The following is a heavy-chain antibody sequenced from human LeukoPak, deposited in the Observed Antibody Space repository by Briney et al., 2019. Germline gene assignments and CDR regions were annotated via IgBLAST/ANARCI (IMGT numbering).Heavy chain of an antibody. J-gene: IGHJ6*03. V-gene: IGHV4-38-2*01. CDR2: IYHSGST. D-gene: IGHD6-6*01. CDR1: GYSISSGYY. CDR3: ARHSSSSDYYYYYYMDV. Sequence: SETLSLTCAVSGYSISSGYYWGWIRQPPGKGLEWIGSIYHSGSTYYNPSLKSRVTISVDTSKNQHSLKLSSVTAADTAVYYCARHSSSSDYYYYYYMDVWGKGTTVTVSS.